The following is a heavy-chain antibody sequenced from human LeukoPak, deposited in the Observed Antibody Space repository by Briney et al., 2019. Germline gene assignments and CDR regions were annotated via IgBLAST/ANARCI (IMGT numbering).Heavy chain of an antibody. D-gene: IGHD5-18*01. CDR1: GGTFSSHA. Sequence: ASVKVSCKASGGTFSSHAISWVRQAPGQGLEWMGGIIPIFGTANYAQKFQGRVTITADKSTSTAYMELSSLRSEDTAVYYCAKGSGYSYGGLDDAFDIWGQGTMVTVSS. J-gene: IGHJ3*02. V-gene: IGHV1-69*06. CDR2: IIPIFGTA. CDR3: AKGSGYSYGGLDDAFDI.